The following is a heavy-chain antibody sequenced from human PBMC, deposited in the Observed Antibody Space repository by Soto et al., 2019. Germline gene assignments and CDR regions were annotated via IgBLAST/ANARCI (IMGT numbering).Heavy chain of an antibody. Sequence: GGPLRLSCSASGFIFRKYWMAWIRQAPGKGLEWVATIKLDGREKNYLDSVQGRFTISRDNAKNSLYLQMNSLRAEDTAVYYCARVGCTNGVCYTNYFDYWGQGTLVTVSS. V-gene: IGHV3-7*01. CDR1: GFIFRKYW. CDR2: IKLDGREK. CDR3: ARVGCTNGVCYTNYFDY. D-gene: IGHD2-8*01. J-gene: IGHJ4*02.